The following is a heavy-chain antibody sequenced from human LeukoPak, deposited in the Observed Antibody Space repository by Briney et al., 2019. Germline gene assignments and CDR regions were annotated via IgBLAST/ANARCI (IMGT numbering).Heavy chain of an antibody. CDR1: GYTFTSYG. J-gene: IGHJ4*02. D-gene: IGHD1-26*01. V-gene: IGHV1-18*01. CDR3: ASSYVGATIFDY. CDR2: ISAYDGNT. Sequence: GASVKVSCKATGYTFTSYGISWVRQAPGQGLEWMGWISAYDGNTNYAQKLQGRVTMTTDTSTSTAYMELRSLRSDDTAVYYCASSYVGATIFDYWGQGTLVTVSS.